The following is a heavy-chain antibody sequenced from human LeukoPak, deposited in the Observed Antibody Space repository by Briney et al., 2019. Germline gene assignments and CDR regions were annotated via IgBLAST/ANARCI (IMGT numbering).Heavy chain of an antibody. CDR3: ARNALNPTYYYDSSGYYLEYLQH. D-gene: IGHD3-22*01. J-gene: IGHJ1*01. V-gene: IGHV3-21*01. CDR1: GFTFSSYS. Sequence: PGGSLRLSCTASGFTFSSYSMNWVRQAPGKGLEWVSSISSSSSYIYYADSVKGRFTISRDNAKNSLYLQMNSLRAEDTAVYYCARNALNPTYYYDSSGYYLEYLQHWGQGTLVTVSS. CDR2: ISSSSSYI.